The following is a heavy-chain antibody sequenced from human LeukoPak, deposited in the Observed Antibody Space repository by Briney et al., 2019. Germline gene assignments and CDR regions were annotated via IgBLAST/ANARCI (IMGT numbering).Heavy chain of an antibody. CDR2: MSPNSGDT. CDR1: GYTFTSYD. J-gene: IGHJ5*02. CDR3: ARVTFGGVTSDRFDP. Sequence: ASVKVSCKASGYTFTSYDINWVRQATGQGLEWMGWMSPNSGDTGYAQKFQGRVTMTRNTSISAAYLGLSSLRSEDTAMYYCARVTFGGVTSDRFDPWGQGTLVTVSS. V-gene: IGHV1-8*01. D-gene: IGHD3-16*01.